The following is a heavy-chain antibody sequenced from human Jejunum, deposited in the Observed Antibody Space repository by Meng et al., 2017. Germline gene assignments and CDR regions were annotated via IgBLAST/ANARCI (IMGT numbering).Heavy chain of an antibody. D-gene: IGHD4-17*01. CDR2: MYPSGTT. V-gene: IGHV4-4*07. J-gene: IGHJ4*02. CDR3: ARQGADYALDF. CDR1: GGSISSSY. Sequence: SETLSLTCTVSGGSISSSYWTWIRQPAGKGLEWIGRMYPSGTTNYNPSLKSRVTMSVDTSKNQFSLKLTSVTAADTAVYYCARQGADYALDFWGQGTLVT.